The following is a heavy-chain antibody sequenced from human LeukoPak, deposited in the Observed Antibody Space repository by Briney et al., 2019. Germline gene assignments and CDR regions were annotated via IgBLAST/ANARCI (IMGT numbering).Heavy chain of an antibody. V-gene: IGHV1-18*04. D-gene: IGHD3-10*01. CDR3: ARSYGSGSYYKVAFDI. CDR1: GYTFTSYG. J-gene: IGHJ3*02. CDR2: ISAYNGNT. Sequence: SVKVSCKASGYTFTSYGISWVRQAPGQGLEWMGWISAYNGNTNYAQKLQGRVTMTTDTSTSTAYMELRSLRSDDTAVYYCARSYGSGSYYKVAFDIWGQGTMVTVSS.